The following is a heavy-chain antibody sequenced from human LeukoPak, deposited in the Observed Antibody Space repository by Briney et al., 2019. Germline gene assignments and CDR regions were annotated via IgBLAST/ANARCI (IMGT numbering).Heavy chain of an antibody. CDR1: GGSISSSSYY. J-gene: IGHJ4*02. CDR3: ARGSSSDWNYFDY. Sequence: SETLSLTCTVSGGSISSSSYYWGWIRQPPGKGLEWIGSIYYSGSTYYNPSLRSRVTISVDTSRDQFSLRVTSVTAADTAMYYCARGSSSDWNYFDYWGQGTLVTVSS. V-gene: IGHV4-39*07. D-gene: IGHD6-19*01. CDR2: IYYSGST.